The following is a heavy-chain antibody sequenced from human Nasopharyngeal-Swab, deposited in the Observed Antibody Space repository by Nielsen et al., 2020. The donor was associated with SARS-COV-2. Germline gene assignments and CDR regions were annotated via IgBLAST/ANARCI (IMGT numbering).Heavy chain of an antibody. V-gene: IGHV3-7*01. Sequence: VRQAPGKGLGWVAHIKPDGSEKYYADSVKGRFTISRDNGKNVLYLQMDKLRTEDTAVYYCTRDLDYWGRGTLVTVSS. CDR3: TRDLDY. J-gene: IGHJ4*02. D-gene: IGHD1-1*01. CDR2: IKPDGSEK.